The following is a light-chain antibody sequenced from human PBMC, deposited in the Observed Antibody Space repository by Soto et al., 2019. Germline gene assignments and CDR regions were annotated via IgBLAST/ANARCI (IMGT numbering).Light chain of an antibody. CDR3: QQRSNWWT. J-gene: IGKJ1*01. V-gene: IGKV3-11*01. Sequence: EIVLTQSPATLSLSPGERATLSCSASQSVSSYLAWYQQKPGQAPRLLIYDASNRATGIPARFSGSGSGTDFTLTISSLEPEDFAVYYCQQRSNWWTFGQGTKV. CDR1: QSVSSY. CDR2: DAS.